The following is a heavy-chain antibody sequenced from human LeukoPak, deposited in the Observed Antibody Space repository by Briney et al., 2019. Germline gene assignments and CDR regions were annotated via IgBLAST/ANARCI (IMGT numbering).Heavy chain of an antibody. CDR2: INSDGSST. J-gene: IGHJ3*02. V-gene: IGHV3-74*03. CDR3: AKTGFRTSPYYYGSGSYTGDAFDI. Sequence: GGSLRLSCAASGFTFSSYWMHWVRHAPGKGLVWVSRINSDGSSTMYADSVKGRFTISRDNTKNTLYLQMNSLRAEDTAVYYCAKTGFRTSPYYYGSGSYTGDAFDIWGQGTMVTVSS. D-gene: IGHD3-10*01. CDR1: GFTFSSYW.